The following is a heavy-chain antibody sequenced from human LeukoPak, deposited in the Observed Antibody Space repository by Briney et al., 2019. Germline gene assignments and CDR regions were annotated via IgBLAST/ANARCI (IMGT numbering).Heavy chain of an antibody. CDR2: INHSGST. CDR3: ARDRKKNSGSYYCPFDY. V-gene: IGHV4-34*01. D-gene: IGHD1-26*01. J-gene: IGHJ4*02. CDR1: GGSFSGYY. Sequence: SETLSLTCAVYGGSFSGYYWSWIRQPPVKVLEWIGEINHSGSTNYNPSIKSRVTISVDTSKNQFSLKLSSVTAADTAVYYCARDRKKNSGSYYCPFDYWGQGTLVTVSS.